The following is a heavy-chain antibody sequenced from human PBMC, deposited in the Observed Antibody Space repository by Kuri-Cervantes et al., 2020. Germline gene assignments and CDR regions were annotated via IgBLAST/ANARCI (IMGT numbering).Heavy chain of an antibody. CDR1: GGSISSYH. CDR3: ARDRSGSLDY. J-gene: IGHJ4*02. V-gene: IGHV4-59*01. CDR2: IYYSGST. D-gene: IGHD1-26*01. Sequence: SETLSLTCTVSGGSISSYHWSWIRQTPGKGLEWIGYIYYSGSTNYNPSLKSRVTISVDTSKNQFSLKLSSVTAADTAVYYCARDRSGSLDYWGQGTLVTVSS.